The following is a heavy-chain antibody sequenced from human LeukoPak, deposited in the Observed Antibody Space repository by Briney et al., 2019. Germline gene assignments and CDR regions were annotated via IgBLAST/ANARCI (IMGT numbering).Heavy chain of an antibody. V-gene: IGHV4-4*07. Sequence: SETLSLTCTVSVGSISSYYWSWIRQPAGKGLEWIGRIYISGSANYNPSLKSRVTMSVDKPKNQFSLKLSAVTAADTAVYYCARDQRYYGSGSYYKPSAYYYYYMDVWGKGTTVTVSS. CDR2: IYISGSA. CDR3: ARDQRYYGSGSYYKPSAYYYYYMDV. CDR1: VGSISSYY. J-gene: IGHJ6*03. D-gene: IGHD3-10*01.